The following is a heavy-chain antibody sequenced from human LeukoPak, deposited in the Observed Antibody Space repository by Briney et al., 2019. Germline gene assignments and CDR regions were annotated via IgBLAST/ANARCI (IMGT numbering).Heavy chain of an antibody. J-gene: IGHJ4*02. CDR3: TGNYYGSGSYADFDY. D-gene: IGHD3-10*01. CDR2: IRSTANGYAT. CDR1: GFTFSSYS. V-gene: IGHV3-73*01. Sequence: GGSLRLSCAGSGFTFSSYSMNWVRQAPGKGLEWVGRIRSTANGYATAYAASVKGRFTISRDDSKNTAYLQMDSLKTEDTAVYYCTGNYYGSGSYADFDYWGQGTLVTVSS.